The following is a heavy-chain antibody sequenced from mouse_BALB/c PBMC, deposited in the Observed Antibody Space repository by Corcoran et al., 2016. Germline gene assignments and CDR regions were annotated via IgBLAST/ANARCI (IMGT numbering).Heavy chain of an antibody. V-gene: IGHV1-39*01. J-gene: IGHJ2*01. CDR3: ARTTVVATDY. CDR2: INPYYGST. CDR1: GYSFTDYI. D-gene: IGHD1-1*01. Sequence: EIQLQQTGPELVKPGASVKISCKASGYSFTDYIMLWVKQSHGKSLEWIGNINPYYGSTSYNLKFKGKATLTVDKSSSTAYMQLNSLTSEDSAVYYCARTTVVATDYWGQGTTLTVSS.